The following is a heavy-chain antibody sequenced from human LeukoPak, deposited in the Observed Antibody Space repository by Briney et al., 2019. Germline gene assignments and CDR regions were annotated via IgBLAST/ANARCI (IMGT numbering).Heavy chain of an antibody. CDR3: ARDLATVRGTGMDV. J-gene: IGHJ6*02. CDR2: IYYSGST. CDR1: GGSISSGGYY. V-gene: IGHV4-31*03. Sequence: PSQTLSLTCTVSGGSISSGGYYWSWIRQHPGKGREWIGYIYYSGSTYYNPSLKSRVTISVDTSKNQFSLKLSSVTAADTAVYYCARDLATVRGTGMDVWGQGTTVTVSS. D-gene: IGHD3-10*01.